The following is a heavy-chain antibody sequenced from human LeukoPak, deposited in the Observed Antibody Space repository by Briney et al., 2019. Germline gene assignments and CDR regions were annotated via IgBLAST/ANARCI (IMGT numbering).Heavy chain of an antibody. CDR2: IYYSGST. CDR3: ARWGARYYGSGSYRSQCYFDY. J-gene: IGHJ4*02. V-gene: IGHV4-39*07. Sequence: SETLSLTCTVSGGSISSSSYYWGWIRQPPGKGLEWIGSIYYSGSTYYNPSLKSRVTISVDTSKNQFSLKLSSVTAADTAVYYCARWGARYYGSGSYRSQCYFDYWGQGTLVTVSS. D-gene: IGHD3-10*01. CDR1: GGSISSSSYY.